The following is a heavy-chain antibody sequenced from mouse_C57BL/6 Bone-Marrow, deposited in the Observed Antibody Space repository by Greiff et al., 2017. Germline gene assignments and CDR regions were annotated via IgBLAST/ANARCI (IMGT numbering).Heavy chain of an antibody. CDR1: GYAFTNYL. Sequence: QVQLQQSGAELVRPGTSVKVSCKASGYAFTNYLIEWVKQRPGQGLEWIGVINPGSGGTNYNEKFKGKATLTADKSSSTAYMQLSSLTSEDSAVYFCARSLLRRAWFAYWGQGTLVTVSA. D-gene: IGHD1-1*01. CDR2: INPGSGGT. V-gene: IGHV1-54*01. CDR3: ARSLLRRAWFAY. J-gene: IGHJ3*01.